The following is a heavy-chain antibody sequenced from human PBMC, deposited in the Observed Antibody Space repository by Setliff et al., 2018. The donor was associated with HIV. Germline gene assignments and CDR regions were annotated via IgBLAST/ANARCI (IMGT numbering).Heavy chain of an antibody. CDR2: IYHSGNT. J-gene: IGHJ4*02. Sequence: SETLSLTCAVSGYSISSGYYWGWIRQPPGKGLEWIGGIYHSGNTYYNPSLKSRVTISVDTSKNQFSLKLSPVTAADTAVYYCARPVAGTLVWSLWGQGTLVTVSS. D-gene: IGHD6-13*01. CDR1: GYSISSGYY. V-gene: IGHV4-38-2*01. CDR3: ARPVAGTLVWSL.